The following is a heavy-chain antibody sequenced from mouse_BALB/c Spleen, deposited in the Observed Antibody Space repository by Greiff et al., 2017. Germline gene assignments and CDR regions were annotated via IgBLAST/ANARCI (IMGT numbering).Heavy chain of an antibody. CDR3: EKRGYGYPFDY. J-gene: IGHJ2*01. Sequence: EVMLVESGGGLVQPGGSRKLSCAASGFTFSSFGMHWVRQAPEKGLEWVAYISSGSSTIYYADTVKGRFTISRDNPKNTLFLQMTSLRSEDTAMYYCEKRGYGYPFDYWGQGTTLTVSS. D-gene: IGHD2-2*01. V-gene: IGHV5-17*02. CDR1: GFTFSSFG. CDR2: ISSGSSTI.